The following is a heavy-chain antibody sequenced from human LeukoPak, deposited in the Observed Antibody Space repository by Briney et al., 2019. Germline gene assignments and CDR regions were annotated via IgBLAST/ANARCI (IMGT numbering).Heavy chain of an antibody. Sequence: IXXVRQAPGQXXXWMGWISAYNGNTNYAQKLQGRVTMTTDTSTSTAYMELRSLRSDDTAVYYCARVLGLHRNDYRGQGTLVTVSS. J-gene: IGHJ4*02. V-gene: IGHV1-18*01. D-gene: IGHD3/OR15-3a*01. CDR3: ARVLGLHRNDY. CDR2: ISAYNGNT.